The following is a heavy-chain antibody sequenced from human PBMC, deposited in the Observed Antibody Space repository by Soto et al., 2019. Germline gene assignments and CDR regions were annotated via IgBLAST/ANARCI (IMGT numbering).Heavy chain of an antibody. CDR2: INPNSGGT. CDR1: GYTFTGYY. Sequence: ASVKVSCKASGYTFTGYYMHWVRQAPGQGLEWMGWINPNSGGTNYAQKFQGWVTMTRDTSISTAYMELSRLRSDDTAVYYCAGSQLEGHYYYYGMAVWGQGTTVTVSS. D-gene: IGHD6-13*01. J-gene: IGHJ6*02. CDR3: AGSQLEGHYYYYGMAV. V-gene: IGHV1-2*04.